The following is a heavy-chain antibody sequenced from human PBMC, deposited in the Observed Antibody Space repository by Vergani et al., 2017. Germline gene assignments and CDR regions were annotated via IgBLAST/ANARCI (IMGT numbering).Heavy chain of an antibody. CDR1: GGSFSGYY. Sequence: QVQLQQWGAGLLKPSETLSLTCAVSGGSFSGYYWRWVRQPPGEGLEWVGEINHNGSTNYNPSLQSRVTRSVDTSKNQISLKLSYVTGADAAEYYCSRDSIPDDDILTGYPDLFDCWGQGTLVTVYS. CDR2: INHNGST. CDR3: SRDSIPDDDILTGYPDLFDC. D-gene: IGHD3-9*01. J-gene: IGHJ4*02. V-gene: IGHV4-34*01.